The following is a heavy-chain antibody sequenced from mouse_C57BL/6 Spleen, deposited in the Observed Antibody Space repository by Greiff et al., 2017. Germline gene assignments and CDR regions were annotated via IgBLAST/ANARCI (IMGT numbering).Heavy chain of an antibody. CDR3: ARKDYYGTSDFDY. V-gene: IGHV1-76*01. J-gene: IGHJ2*01. D-gene: IGHD1-1*01. CDR1: GYTFTDYY. CDR2: IYPGSGNT. Sequence: VQLVESGAELVRPGASVKLSCKASGYTFTDYYINWVKQRPGQGLEWIARIYPGSGNTYYNEKFKGKATLTAEKSSSTAYMQLSSLTSEDSAVYFCARKDYYGTSDFDYWGQGTTLTVSS.